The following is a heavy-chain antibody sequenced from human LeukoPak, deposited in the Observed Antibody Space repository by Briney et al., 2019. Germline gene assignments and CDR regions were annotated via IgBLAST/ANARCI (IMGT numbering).Heavy chain of an antibody. D-gene: IGHD7-27*01. CDR2: ISSSSSYI. CDR3: ARAQRLTAFDP. V-gene: IGHV3-21*01. J-gene: IGHJ5*02. CDR1: GFTFSSYS. Sequence: GGSLRLSCAASGFTFSSYSMNWVRQAPGKGLEWVSSISSSSSYIYYADSVKGRFTISRDNAKNSLYLQMNSLRAEDTAVYYCARAQRLTAFDPWGQGTLVTVSS.